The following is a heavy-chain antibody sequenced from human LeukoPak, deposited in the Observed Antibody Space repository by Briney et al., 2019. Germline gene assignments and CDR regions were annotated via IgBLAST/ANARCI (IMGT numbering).Heavy chain of an antibody. Sequence: ASVKVSFKASGYTFSSYGITWVRQAPGQGLEWMGWISAYNGNFNYAQKFQARVTMTTDTSTRTAYLELRSLRFDDTAVYYCAKDIYYGSGSYPGNWGQGTLVTVSS. CDR1: GYTFSSYG. J-gene: IGHJ4*02. CDR3: AKDIYYGSGSYPGN. V-gene: IGHV1-18*01. D-gene: IGHD3-10*01. CDR2: ISAYNGNF.